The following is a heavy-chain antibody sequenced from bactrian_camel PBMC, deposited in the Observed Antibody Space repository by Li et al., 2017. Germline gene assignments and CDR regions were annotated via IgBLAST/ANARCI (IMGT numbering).Heavy chain of an antibody. Sequence: HVQLVESGGGSVQAGGSLRLSCAASAYTFNYGCMAWFRRAPGKERERVAGFSPNAVTDYADSVKGRFAISRDNAKNTLYLQMNSLKPDDTAMYYCAAANPFDSCRWGAFDTWGQGTQVTVS. D-gene: IGHD1*01. V-gene: IGHV3S63*01. CDR1: AYTFNYGC. CDR3: AAANPFDSCRWGAFDT. J-gene: IGHJ6*01. CDR2: FSPNAVT.